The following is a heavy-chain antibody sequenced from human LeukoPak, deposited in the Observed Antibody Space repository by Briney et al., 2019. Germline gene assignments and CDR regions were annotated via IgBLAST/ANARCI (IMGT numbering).Heavy chain of an antibody. D-gene: IGHD6-19*01. CDR3: ARGQGSDWSNYYFDY. Sequence: PSETLSLTCTVSGGSISSYYWSWIRQPAGKGLEWIGRIYTSGSTNYNPSLKSRVTISVDTSKKQFSLKLSSVTAADTAVYYCARGQGSDWSNYYFDYWGQGTLVTVSS. CDR2: IYTSGST. CDR1: GGSISSYY. J-gene: IGHJ4*02. V-gene: IGHV4-4*07.